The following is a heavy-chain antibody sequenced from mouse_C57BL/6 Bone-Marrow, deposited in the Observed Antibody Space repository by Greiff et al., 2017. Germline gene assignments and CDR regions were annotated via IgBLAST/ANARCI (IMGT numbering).Heavy chain of an antibody. Sequence: EVQLQQSGPVLVKPGASVKMSCKASGYTFTDYYMNWVKQSHGKSLEWIGVINPYNGGTSYNQKFKGKATLTVDKSSSTAYMELNSLTSEDSAVYYCARPYSNSGGFAYWGQGTLVTVSA. CDR1: GYTFTDYY. V-gene: IGHV1-19*01. J-gene: IGHJ3*01. CDR2: INPYNGGT. D-gene: IGHD2-5*01. CDR3: ARPYSNSGGFAY.